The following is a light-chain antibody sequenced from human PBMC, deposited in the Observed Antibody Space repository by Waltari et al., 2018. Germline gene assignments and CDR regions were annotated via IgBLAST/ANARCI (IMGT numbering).Light chain of an antibody. CDR3: QQRSTWPIT. V-gene: IGKV3-11*01. CDR2: GAS. J-gene: IGKJ5*01. CDR1: QSISSY. Sequence: EIVLTQSPVTLSLSPGERATLSCRASQSISSYLAWYQQKPGQAPRLLIYGASNRATGIPARFSGSGSGTDFTLTISSLEPEDFAAYYCQQRSTWPITFGQGTRLEIK.